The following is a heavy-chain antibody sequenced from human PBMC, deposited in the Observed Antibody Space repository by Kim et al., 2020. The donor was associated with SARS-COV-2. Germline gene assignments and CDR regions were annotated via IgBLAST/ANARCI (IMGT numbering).Heavy chain of an antibody. V-gene: IGHV3-7*01. CDR2: ITQDGGEK. CDR3: AREPPFYRSLSYYHMVV. Sequence: GGSLRLSCAGSGFTFSSYWMSWVRQAPGKGLEWVANITQDGGEKFYVDSVKGRFTISRENAKNSLYLQMNSLRVEDRAVYYCAREPPFYRSLSYYHMVVWGKGTTVTVAS. CDR1: GFTFSSYW. J-gene: IGHJ6*03. D-gene: IGHD6-19*01.